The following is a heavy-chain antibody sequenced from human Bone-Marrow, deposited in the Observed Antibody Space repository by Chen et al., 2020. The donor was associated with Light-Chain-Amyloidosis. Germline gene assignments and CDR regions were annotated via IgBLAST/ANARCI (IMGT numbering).Heavy chain of an antibody. CDR2: IYPDDSDD. CDR1: GYTFPNYW. CDR3: GRRRDGYNFDY. J-gene: IGHJ4*02. D-gene: IGHD5-12*01. Sequence: EVQLEQSGPEVKKPGESLKISCKGSGYTFPNYWIGWVRQMPGKGLEWMGVIYPDDSDDRSSPSCECQVTISADKSITTAYLQWRSLKASDTAMYYCGRRRDGYNFDYWGQGTLVTVSS. V-gene: IGHV5-51*01.